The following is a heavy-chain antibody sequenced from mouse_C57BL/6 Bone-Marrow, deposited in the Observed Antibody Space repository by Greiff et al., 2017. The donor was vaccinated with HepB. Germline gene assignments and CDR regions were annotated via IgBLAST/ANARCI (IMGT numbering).Heavy chain of an antibody. CDR1: GFTFSSYG. J-gene: IGHJ2*01. Sequence: VQLKESGGDLVKPGGSLKLSCAASGFTFSSYGMSWVRQTPDKRLEWVATISSGGSYTYYPDSVKGRFTISRDNAKNTLYLQMSSLKSEDTAMYYCARQLGRGYFDYWGQGTTLTVSS. CDR2: ISSGGSYT. D-gene: IGHD4-1*01. CDR3: ARQLGRGYFDY. V-gene: IGHV5-6*01.